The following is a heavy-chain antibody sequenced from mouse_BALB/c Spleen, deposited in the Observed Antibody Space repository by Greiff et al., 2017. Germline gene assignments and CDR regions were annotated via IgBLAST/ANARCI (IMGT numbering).Heavy chain of an antibody. J-gene: IGHJ4*01. D-gene: IGHD2-1*01. V-gene: IGHV1-26*01. CDR3: ARALYGNYAMDY. CDR2: INPYNGGT. CDR1: GYSFTGYT. Sequence: VVEPGASMKISCKASGYSFTGYTMNWVKQSHGKNLEWIGLINPYNGGTSYNQKFKGKATLTVDKSSSTAYMELLSLTSEDSAVYYCARALYGNYAMDYWGQGTSVTVSS.